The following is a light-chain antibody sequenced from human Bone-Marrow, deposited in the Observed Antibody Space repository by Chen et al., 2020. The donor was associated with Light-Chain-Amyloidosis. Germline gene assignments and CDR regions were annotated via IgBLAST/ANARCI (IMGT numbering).Light chain of an antibody. J-gene: IGLJ2*01. CDR2: RDT. V-gene: IGLV3-25*03. CDR3: QSADSSGTYEVI. Sequence: SYELTQPPSVSVSPGKTARITCSGDDLPTKYAYWYQQKPGQAPVLVIHRDTERPSGISERFSGSSSWTTATLTISGVRAEDEADYHCQSADSSGTYEVIFGGGTKLTVL. CDR1: DLPTKY.